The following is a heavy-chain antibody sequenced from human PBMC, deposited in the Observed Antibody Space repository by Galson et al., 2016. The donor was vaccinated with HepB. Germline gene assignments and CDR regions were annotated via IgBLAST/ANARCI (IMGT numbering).Heavy chain of an antibody. Sequence: SLRLSCAASGFTFSDYYMNWIRQASGKGLEWVSSMSRSASATYYADSVKGRFTISRDDAKNSLYLQMNNLRAEDTAVYYCARDRLAVAVPFDYWGQGTLVTVSS. CDR3: ARDRLAVAVPFDY. J-gene: IGHJ4*02. V-gene: IGHV3-11*04. CDR2: MSRSASAT. D-gene: IGHD6-19*01. CDR1: GFTFSDYY.